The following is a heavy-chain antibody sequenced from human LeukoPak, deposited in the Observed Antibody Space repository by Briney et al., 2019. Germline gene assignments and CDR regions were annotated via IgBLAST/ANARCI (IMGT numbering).Heavy chain of an antibody. CDR2: IHYSGST. J-gene: IGHJ3*02. D-gene: IGHD1-26*01. CDR1: GGSINSYY. V-gene: IGHV4-59*12. Sequence: PSETLSLTCTVSGGSINSYYWSWIRQPPGRGLEWIGSIHYSGSTSYNPSLRSRVTISVDKSKNQFFLKLSSVTAADTAVYYCATGGVGATRSDAFDIWGQGTMVTVSS. CDR3: ATGGVGATRSDAFDI.